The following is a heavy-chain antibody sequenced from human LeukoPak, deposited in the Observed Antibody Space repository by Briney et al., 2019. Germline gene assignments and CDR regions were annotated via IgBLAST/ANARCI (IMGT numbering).Heavy chain of an antibody. CDR3: ARDCPSCSNGLCGGDCYSGY. CDR2: ISAYKGNT. J-gene: IGHJ4*02. D-gene: IGHD2-21*02. Sequence: ASVKVSCKASGYTFSSYGISWVRQAPGRGLEWMGWISAYKGNTNYAQKLQGRVTMTTDTSTSTAYMELRSLRSDDTAVYYCARDCPSCSNGLCGGDCYSGYWGQGTLVTISS. V-gene: IGHV1-18*01. CDR1: GYTFSSYG.